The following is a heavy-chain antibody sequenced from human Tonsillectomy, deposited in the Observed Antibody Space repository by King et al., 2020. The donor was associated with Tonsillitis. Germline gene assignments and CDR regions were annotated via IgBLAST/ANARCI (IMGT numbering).Heavy chain of an antibody. V-gene: IGHV3-30*18. D-gene: IGHD5-12*01. CDR2: ILYDGSNK. CDR1: GFTLSSSD. J-gene: IGHJ6*04. Sequence: VQLVESGGGVVQPGRSLRLSCAASGFTLSSSDIHWVRQAPGKGLEWVAVILYDGSNKYYADSVKGRFTISRDNSKITLYLQMNTLRAEDTAVYYCAKNVDVVTTSNGMDVWGEATTVTVSS. CDR3: AKNVDVVTTSNGMDV.